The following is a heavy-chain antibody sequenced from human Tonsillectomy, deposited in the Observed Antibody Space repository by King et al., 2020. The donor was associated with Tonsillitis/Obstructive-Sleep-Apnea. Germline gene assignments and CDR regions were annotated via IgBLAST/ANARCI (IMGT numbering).Heavy chain of an antibody. CDR1: GYTFTSYA. CDR2: ISAYNGNT. J-gene: IGHJ6*02. Sequence: QLVQSGAEVKKPGASVKVSCKASGYTFTSYAISWVRQAPGQGLEWMGWISAYNGNTNYAQKLQGRVTMTTDTSTSTAYMELRSLRSDDTAVYYCASVCSSTSCYRYYYYGMDVWGQGTTVTVSS. D-gene: IGHD2-2*02. V-gene: IGHV1-18*01. CDR3: ASVCSSTSCYRYYYYGMDV.